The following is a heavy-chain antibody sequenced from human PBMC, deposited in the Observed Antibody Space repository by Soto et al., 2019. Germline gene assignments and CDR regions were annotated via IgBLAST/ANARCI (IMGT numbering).Heavy chain of an antibody. D-gene: IGHD3-22*01. V-gene: IGHV3-30-3*01. J-gene: IGHJ4*02. CDR3: ARDENYYDSSGYSGY. CDR2: ISYDGSNK. CDR1: GFTFSSNA. Sequence: QVQLVESGGGVVQPGRSLRLSCAASGFTFSSNAMHWVRQAPGKGLEWVAVISYDGSNKYYADSVKGRFTISRDNSKNTLYLQMNSLRAEDTAVYYCARDENYYDSSGYSGYWGQGTLVTVSS.